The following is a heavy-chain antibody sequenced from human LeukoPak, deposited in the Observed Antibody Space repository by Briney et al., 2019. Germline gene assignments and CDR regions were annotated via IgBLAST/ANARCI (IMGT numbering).Heavy chain of an antibody. Sequence: GGSLRLSCAASGFTFSDYYMSWIRQAPGKGLEWVSYISSSGSTIYYADSVKGRFTLSRDNAKNSLYLQMNSLRAEGTAVYYCARDRGGYYYDSSGYEEGIWFDPWGQGTLVTVSS. D-gene: IGHD3-22*01. CDR1: GFTFSDYY. V-gene: IGHV3-11*04. J-gene: IGHJ5*02. CDR2: ISSSGSTI. CDR3: ARDRGGYYYDSSGYEEGIWFDP.